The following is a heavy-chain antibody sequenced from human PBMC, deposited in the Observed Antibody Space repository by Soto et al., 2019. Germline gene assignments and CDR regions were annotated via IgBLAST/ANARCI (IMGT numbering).Heavy chain of an antibody. J-gene: IGHJ3*02. CDR1: GGSISSSSYY. Sequence: PSETLSLTCTVSGGSISSSSYYWGWIRQPPGKGLEWIGSIYYSGSTYYNPSLKSRVTISVDTSKNQFSLKLSSVTAADTAVYYCARFRNCSSTSCYSGSFHIWGQVTMVT. CDR3: ARFRNCSSTSCYSGSFHI. CDR2: IYYSGST. D-gene: IGHD2-2*01. V-gene: IGHV4-39*07.